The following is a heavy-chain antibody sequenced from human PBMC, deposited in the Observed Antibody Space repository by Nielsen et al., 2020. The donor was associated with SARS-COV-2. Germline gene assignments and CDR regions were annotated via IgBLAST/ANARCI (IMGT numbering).Heavy chain of an antibody. V-gene: IGHV3-23*01. D-gene: IGHD1-1*01. CDR2: ISGSGGST. Sequence: GESLKISCAASGFTFSSYWMSWVRQAPGKGLEWVSAISGSGGSTYYADSVKGRFTISRDNSKNTLYLQMNSLRAEDTAVYYCAKRKGWNDVFWFDPWGQGTLVTVSS. J-gene: IGHJ5*02. CDR1: GFTFSSYW. CDR3: AKRKGWNDVFWFDP.